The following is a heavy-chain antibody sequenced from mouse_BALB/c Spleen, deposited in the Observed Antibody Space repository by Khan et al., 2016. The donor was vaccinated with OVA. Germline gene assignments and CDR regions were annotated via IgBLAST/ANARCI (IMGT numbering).Heavy chain of an antibody. CDR2: IWAGGST. V-gene: IGHV2-9*02. CDR3: ARDTTATPY. Sequence: QVQLKESGPGLVAPSQSLSITCTVSGFSLTSYGVHWVRQPPGKGLEWRGIIWAGGSTNYNSALMSRLSISKDNSKSQVFLKMNSLQTDATAMYYCARDTTATPYWGQVTLVTVSA. J-gene: IGHJ3*01. D-gene: IGHD1-2*01. CDR1: GFSLTSYG.